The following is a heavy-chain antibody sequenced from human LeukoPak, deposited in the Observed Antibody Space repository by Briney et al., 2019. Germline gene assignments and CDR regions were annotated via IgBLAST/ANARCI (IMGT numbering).Heavy chain of an antibody. CDR2: ISYDGSKK. CDR1: GFTFSNYA. CDR3: AKDNIHCTSSSCYSGNYAMDV. V-gene: IGHV3-30*18. Sequence: GGSLRLSCAASGFTFSNYAMHWVRQAPGKGLEWVALISYDGSKKKYADSVKGRFTISRDNSKNTLYLQMNSLRAEDTALFYCAKDNIHCTSSSCYSGNYAMDVWGKGTTVTVSS. J-gene: IGHJ6*04. D-gene: IGHD2-2*01.